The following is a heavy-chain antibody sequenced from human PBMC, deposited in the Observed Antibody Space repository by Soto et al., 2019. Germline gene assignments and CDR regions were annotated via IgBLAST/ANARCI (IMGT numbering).Heavy chain of an antibody. J-gene: IGHJ5*02. CDR1: GGSFSGYY. D-gene: IGHD5-18*01. Sequence: SETLSLTCAVYGGSFSGYYWSWIRQPPGKGLEWIGEINHSGSTNYNPSLKSRVTISVDTSKNQFSLKLSSVTAADTDVYYCARCRKVWIQLWFDVWCQGTLVTVAS. CDR2: INHSGST. V-gene: IGHV4-34*01. CDR3: ARCRKVWIQLWFDV.